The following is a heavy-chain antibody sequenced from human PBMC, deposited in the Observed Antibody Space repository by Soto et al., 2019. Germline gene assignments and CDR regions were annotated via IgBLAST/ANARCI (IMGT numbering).Heavy chain of an antibody. CDR2: IIPIFGTA. V-gene: IGHV1-69*13. Sequence: ASVKVSCKASGGTFSSYAISWVRQAPGQGLEWMGGIIPIFGTANYAQKFQGRVTITADESTSTAYMELSSLRSEDTAVYYCERSSGWYGGNGYLDYWGQGTLVTVYS. CDR1: GGTFSSYA. D-gene: IGHD6-19*01. CDR3: ERSSGWYGGNGYLDY. J-gene: IGHJ4*02.